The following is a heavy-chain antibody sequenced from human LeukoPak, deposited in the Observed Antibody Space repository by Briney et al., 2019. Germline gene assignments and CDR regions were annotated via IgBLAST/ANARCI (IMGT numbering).Heavy chain of an antibody. D-gene: IGHD3-16*01. J-gene: IGHJ5*02. Sequence: SETLSLTCTVSGGSISSSYWSWIRQATGKGLEWIGLIYTSGSTNYNPSLKSRVTMSLDTSKNQFSLKLSSVTAADTARYYCAGGGWFDPWGQGTLVTVSS. CDR1: GGSISSSY. CDR2: IYTSGST. V-gene: IGHV4-4*07. CDR3: AGGGWFDP.